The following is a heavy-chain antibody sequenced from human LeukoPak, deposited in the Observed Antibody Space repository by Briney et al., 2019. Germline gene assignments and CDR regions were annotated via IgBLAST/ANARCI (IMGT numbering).Heavy chain of an antibody. D-gene: IGHD5-12*01. Sequence: GGSLRLSCAASGFTFSSYRMNWVRQAPGKGPEWVSSISSSSSYIYYADSVKGRFTISRDNAKNSLYLQMNSLRAEDTAVYYCARDRGSSGYDYNWFDPWGQGTLVTVSS. CDR3: ARDRGSSGYDYNWFDP. CDR2: ISSSSSYI. J-gene: IGHJ5*02. CDR1: GFTFSSYR. V-gene: IGHV3-21*01.